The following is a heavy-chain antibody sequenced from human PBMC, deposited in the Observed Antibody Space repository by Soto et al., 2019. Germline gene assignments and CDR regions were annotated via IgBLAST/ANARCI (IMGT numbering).Heavy chain of an antibody. J-gene: IGHJ3*02. CDR2: IYYSGST. CDR1: GGSISGYF. CDR3: ERRSIHPDGFDS. V-gene: IGHV4-59*01. Sequence: PSETLSLTCTVSGGSISGYFWSWIRQPPGKGLEWIGYIYYSGSTNYNPSLKSRVTISVDTSKNQFSLKLTSVTAADTAVYYCERRSIHPDGFDSWGQGTMVTVSS.